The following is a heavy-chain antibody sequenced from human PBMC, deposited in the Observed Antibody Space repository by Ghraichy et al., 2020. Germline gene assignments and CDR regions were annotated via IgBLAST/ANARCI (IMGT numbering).Heavy chain of an antibody. D-gene: IGHD3-3*01. J-gene: IGHJ4*02. V-gene: IGHV3-30*02. CDR2: IHFDGSIT. CDR3: AKDSVEERDFWCGYEDY. CDR1: GFKFRSFG. Sequence: GGSLRLSCAASGFKFRSFGMHWVRQTPGKGLEWLTYIHFDGSITYYVDSVKGRFAISRDNSNNTLFLQMSSLSAEDTAVYYCAKDSVEERDFWCGYEDYWGQGTLVTVSA.